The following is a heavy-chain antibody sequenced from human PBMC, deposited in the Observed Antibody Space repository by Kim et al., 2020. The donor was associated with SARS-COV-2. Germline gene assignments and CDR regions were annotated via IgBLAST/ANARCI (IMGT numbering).Heavy chain of an antibody. Sequence: KSRITINPDTSKNQFSLQLNSVTPEDTAVYYCARVSDPIAASASGYYFDYWGQGTLVTVSS. V-gene: IGHV6-1*01. D-gene: IGHD6-13*01. J-gene: IGHJ4*02. CDR3: ARVSDPIAASASGYYFDY.